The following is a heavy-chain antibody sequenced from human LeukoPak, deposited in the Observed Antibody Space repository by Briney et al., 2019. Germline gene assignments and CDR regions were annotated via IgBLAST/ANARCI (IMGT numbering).Heavy chain of an antibody. Sequence: SQTLSLTCTVSGGSISSGSYYWSWIRQPAGKGLEWIGRIYTSGSTNYNPSLKSRVTISVDTSKDQFSLKLSSVTAADTAVYYCARSTYYDFWSGYYDYWGQGTLVTVSS. CDR1: GGSISSGSYY. CDR3: ARSTYYDFWSGYYDY. CDR2: IYTSGST. J-gene: IGHJ4*02. V-gene: IGHV4-61*02. D-gene: IGHD3-3*01.